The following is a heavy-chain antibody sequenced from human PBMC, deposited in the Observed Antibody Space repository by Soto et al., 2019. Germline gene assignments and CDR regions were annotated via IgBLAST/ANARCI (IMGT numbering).Heavy chain of an antibody. D-gene: IGHD1-26*01. Sequence: ASVKVSCKASGYTFTGYYMHWVRQAPGQGLEGMGWINPNSGGTNYAQEFQGRVTMTRDTSISTAYMELSRLRSDDTAVYYCARGGAGGELGYYYYYGMDVWGQGTTVTVSS. J-gene: IGHJ6*02. V-gene: IGHV1-2*02. CDR3: ARGGAGGELGYYYYYGMDV. CDR2: INPNSGGT. CDR1: GYTFTGYY.